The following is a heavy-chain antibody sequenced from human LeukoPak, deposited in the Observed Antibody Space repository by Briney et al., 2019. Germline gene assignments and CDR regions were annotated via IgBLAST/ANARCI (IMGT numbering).Heavy chain of an antibody. CDR2: INPSGGST. CDR3: ATDYVHYYDSSGYYIFDY. J-gene: IGHJ4*02. V-gene: IGHV1-46*01. D-gene: IGHD3-22*01. CDR1: GYTFTSYY. Sequence: GASVKVSCKASGYTFTSYYMHWVRQAPGQGLEWMGIINPSGGSTSYAQKFQGRVTMTRDTSTSTVYMELSSLRSEDTAVYYCATDYVHYYDSSGYYIFDYWGQGTLVTVSS.